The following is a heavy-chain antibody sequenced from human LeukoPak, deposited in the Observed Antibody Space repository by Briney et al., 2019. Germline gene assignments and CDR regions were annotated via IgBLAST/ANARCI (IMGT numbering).Heavy chain of an antibody. V-gene: IGHV4-59*13. CDR3: ARVAYYYDSSGYYFGYYFDY. Sequence: SETLSLTCTVSGGSISSDYWSWIREPPGKGLERVGYICFSGSTNYNPSLTSRVPISVDTSQNTFTQNLSSVTAADTAVDYCARVAYYYDSSGYYFGYYFDYWGQGTLVTVSS. CDR1: GGSISSDY. J-gene: IGHJ4*02. D-gene: IGHD3-22*01. CDR2: ICFSGST.